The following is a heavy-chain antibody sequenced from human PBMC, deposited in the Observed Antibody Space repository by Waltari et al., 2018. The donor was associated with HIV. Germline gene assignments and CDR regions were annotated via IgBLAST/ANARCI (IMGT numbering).Heavy chain of an antibody. Sequence: QVQLQESGPGLVKPSETLSLTCTVSGGSISSYYWSWIRQPPGKGLEWIGYIYYSGSTNYHPPLKSRVTISVDTSKNQFSLKHSSVTAADTAVYYCAGAGWYNYYYYGMDVWGQGTTVTVSS. V-gene: IGHV4-59*01. CDR1: GGSISSYY. D-gene: IGHD6-19*01. J-gene: IGHJ6*02. CDR2: IYYSGST. CDR3: AGAGWYNYYYYGMDV.